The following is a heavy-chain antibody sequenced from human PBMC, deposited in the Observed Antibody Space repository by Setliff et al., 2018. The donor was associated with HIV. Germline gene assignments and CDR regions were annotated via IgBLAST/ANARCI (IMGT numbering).Heavy chain of an antibody. V-gene: IGHV4-39*01. D-gene: IGHD3-10*01. J-gene: IGHJ3*02. CDR3: AISTSGVSGSYPAHAFDI. Sequence: PSETLSLTCTVSGGSISSPNYFWGWIRQPPGKGLEWIGSISYRGRTYYNPSLKSRLSISVDTSKNQLSLKLSSVTAADTAVYYCAISTSGVSGSYPAHAFDIWGQGTMGT. CDR1: GGSISSPNYF. CDR2: ISYRGRT.